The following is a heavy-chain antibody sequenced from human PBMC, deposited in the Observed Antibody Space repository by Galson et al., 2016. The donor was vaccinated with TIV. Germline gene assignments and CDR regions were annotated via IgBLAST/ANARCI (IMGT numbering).Heavy chain of an antibody. J-gene: IGHJ3*01. CDR1: SYTYTNYG. CDR2: ISGYNGHT. CDR3: ARDPFPVTPSPFDV. D-gene: IGHD4-17*01. Sequence: SVKVSCKASSYTYTNYGISWVRQAPGKGLEWMGWISGYNGHTKSAQTFQGRVTMTTDTSTSTAYMELRSLRSDDTAVYYCARDPFPVTPSPFDVWGQGTLVTVSS. V-gene: IGHV1-18*04.